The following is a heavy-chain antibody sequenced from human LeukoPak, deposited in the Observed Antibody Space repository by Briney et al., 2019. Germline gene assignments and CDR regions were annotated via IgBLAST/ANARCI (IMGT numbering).Heavy chain of an antibody. Sequence: PSETLSLTCTVSGGSNSSYYWSWIRQPPGKGLEWIGYIYYSGSTNYNPSLKSRVTISVDTSKNQFSLKLSSVTAADTAVYYCARGGSGCSSTSCYRPNWFDPWGQGTLVTVSS. CDR2: IYYSGST. CDR3: ARGGSGCSSTSCYRPNWFDP. V-gene: IGHV4-59*08. CDR1: GGSNSSYY. D-gene: IGHD2-2*01. J-gene: IGHJ5*02.